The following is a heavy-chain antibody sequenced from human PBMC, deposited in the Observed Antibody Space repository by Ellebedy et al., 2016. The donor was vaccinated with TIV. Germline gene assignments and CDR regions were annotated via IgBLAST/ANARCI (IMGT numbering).Heavy chain of an antibody. CDR2: FHPEDGET. V-gene: IGHV1-24*01. J-gene: IGHJ3*02. D-gene: IGHD3-3*01. CDR1: GYTLTELS. Sequence: AASVKVSCKVSGYTLTELSMHSVRQAPGQGLEWLGGFHPEDGETIYAQKFQGRVTVTEDTSTDTAYMELSSLRSEDTAVYYCATPSGNYAFDIWGQGTMVTVSS. CDR3: ATPSGNYAFDI.